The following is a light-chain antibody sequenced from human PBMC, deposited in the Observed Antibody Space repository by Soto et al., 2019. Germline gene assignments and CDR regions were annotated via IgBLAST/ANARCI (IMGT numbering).Light chain of an antibody. V-gene: IGKV3-20*01. CDR1: QSVTSNN. CDR3: QQYADGSSVRT. CDR2: GAS. Sequence: DIVLTQSPGTLSLSPGDTATLSCRASQSVTSNNLAWYQKKPGQAPRLLIWGASNRDTGIPGRFSGSGSGTDFTLIISRLEPEDFAVYSCQQYADGSSVRTFGQGTKVEIK. J-gene: IGKJ1*01.